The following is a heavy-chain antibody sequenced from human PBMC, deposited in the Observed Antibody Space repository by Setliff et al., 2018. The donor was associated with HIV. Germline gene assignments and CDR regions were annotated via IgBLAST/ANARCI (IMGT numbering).Heavy chain of an antibody. J-gene: IGHJ5*02. Sequence: SETLSLTCTVSGGSISSYYWSWIRQPPGKGLMWIGSIFYGGNTYYNPSLKSRATISVDMSKSQFSLKLNSVVAADTAVYYCARHPRGAAARLNWFDPWGQGTQVTVSS. D-gene: IGHD6-6*01. CDR2: IFYGGNT. V-gene: IGHV4-59*05. CDR1: GGSISSYY. CDR3: ARHPRGAAARLNWFDP.